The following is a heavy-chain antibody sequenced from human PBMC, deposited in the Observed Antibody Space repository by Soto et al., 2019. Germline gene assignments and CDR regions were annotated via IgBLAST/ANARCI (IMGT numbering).Heavy chain of an antibody. J-gene: IGHJ4*02. CDR3: ARTDVTRVVRLDY. Sequence: SETLSLTCAVYGGSFSGYYWSWIRQPPGKGLEWIGEINHSGSTNYNPSLKSRVTISVDTSKNQFSLKLSSVTAADTAVYYCARTDVTRVVRLDYWGQGTLVTVSS. D-gene: IGHD4-4*01. V-gene: IGHV4-34*01. CDR2: INHSGST. CDR1: GGSFSGYY.